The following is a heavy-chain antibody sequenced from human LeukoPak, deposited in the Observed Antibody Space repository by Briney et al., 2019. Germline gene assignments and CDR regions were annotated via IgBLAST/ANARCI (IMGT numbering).Heavy chain of an antibody. CDR1: GFTVSTNY. CDR2: IYNGGTT. D-gene: IGHD3-10*01. Sequence: GGSLRLSCAASGFTVSTNYMSWVRQAPGRGLEWVSVIYNGGTTHYADSVKGRFTISRDNSQSTLYLQMNGLRTEDTAIYFCATLRFGSGSYYADYWGQGTQVTVSS. V-gene: IGHV3-66*02. CDR3: ATLRFGSGSYYADY. J-gene: IGHJ4*02.